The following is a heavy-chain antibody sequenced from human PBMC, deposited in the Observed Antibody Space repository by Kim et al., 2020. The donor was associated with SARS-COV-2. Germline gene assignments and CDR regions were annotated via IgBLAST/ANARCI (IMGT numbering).Heavy chain of an antibody. J-gene: IGHJ3*01. V-gene: IGHV3-73*01. CDR1: GFTFSDSP. Sequence: GGSLRLSCAASGFTFSDSPMHWVRQASGKGLEWDGRIRSKVYYYATSYAASVKGRLTISRDDSESTAYLQMNSLKTEDTAVYYCTRIPGTTVAFWDAFDVWCQGTMVTVSS. D-gene: IGHD1-1*01. CDR2: IRSKVYYYAT. CDR3: TRIPGTTVAFWDAFDV.